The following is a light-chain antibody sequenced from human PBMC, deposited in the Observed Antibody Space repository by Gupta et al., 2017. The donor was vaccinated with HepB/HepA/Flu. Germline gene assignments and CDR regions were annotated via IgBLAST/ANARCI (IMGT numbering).Light chain of an antibody. CDR3: QQYGDSFA. J-gene: IGKJ5*01. Sequence: ENVLTQSPGTLSLSPGERATLSCRASQSIDRISLAWYQQNPGQAPRLLIHDTSTRATGIPDRFSGSGSGTDFTLTIGGLEAEDFAFYYCQQYGDSFAFGQGTRLEIK. CDR2: DTS. CDR1: QSIDRIS. V-gene: IGKV3-20*01.